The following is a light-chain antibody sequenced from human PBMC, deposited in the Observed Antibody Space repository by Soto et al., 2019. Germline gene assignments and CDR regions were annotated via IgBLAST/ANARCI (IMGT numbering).Light chain of an antibody. CDR1: SGHSNYA. CDR2: VNSDGSH. CDR3: QTWGTGIRV. V-gene: IGLV4-69*01. Sequence: QSVLTQSPSASASLGASVKLTGTLSSGHSNYAIAWHQQQPEKGPRYLMKVNSDGSHRKGDGIPDRFSGSSSGAQRYLTISSLQSEDEADYYCQTWGTGIRVFGTGTKLTVL. J-gene: IGLJ1*01.